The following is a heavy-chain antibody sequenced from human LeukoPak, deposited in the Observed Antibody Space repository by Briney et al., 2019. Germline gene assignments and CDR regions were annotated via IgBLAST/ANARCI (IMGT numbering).Heavy chain of an antibody. CDR1: GDSMSNYY. CDR2: ISDRGST. Sequence: PSETLSLTCSVSGDSMSNYYWTWIRQPPGKALESIGYISDRGSTYYSPSLKSRATISADTSKNQISLKLTSVTAADTAVYYCAKDVCSGGTCYLDYWGRGTLVSVSS. CDR3: AKDVCSGGTCYLDY. J-gene: IGHJ4*02. V-gene: IGHV4-59*01. D-gene: IGHD2-15*01.